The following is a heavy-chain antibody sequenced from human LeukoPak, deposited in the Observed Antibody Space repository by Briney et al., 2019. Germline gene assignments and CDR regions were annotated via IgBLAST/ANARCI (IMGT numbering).Heavy chain of an antibody. Sequence: GGSLRLSCAASGFTFSSYAMSWVRQAPGKGLESFSAISGSGGSTYYADSVKGRFTISRDNSKNTLYLQMNSLRAEDTAVYYCAKARPNSGSYYNSAFDYWGQGTLVTVSS. CDR1: GFTFSSYA. CDR2: ISGSGGST. CDR3: AKARPNSGSYYNSAFDY. J-gene: IGHJ4*02. D-gene: IGHD3-10*01. V-gene: IGHV3-23*01.